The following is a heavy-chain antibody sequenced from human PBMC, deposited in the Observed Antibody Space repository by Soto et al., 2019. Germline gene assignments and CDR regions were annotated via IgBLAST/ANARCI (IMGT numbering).Heavy chain of an antibody. CDR3: ARDGYDSSGYYRNWFDP. CDR1: GGSISSYY. CDR2: IYYSGST. V-gene: IGHV4-59*01. J-gene: IGHJ5*02. Sequence: ETLSLTCTVSGGSISSYYWSWIRQPPGKGLEWIGYIYYSGSTNYNPSLKSRVTISVDTSKNQFSLKLSSVTAADTAVYYCARDGYDSSGYYRNWFDPWGQGTLVTVSS. D-gene: IGHD3-22*01.